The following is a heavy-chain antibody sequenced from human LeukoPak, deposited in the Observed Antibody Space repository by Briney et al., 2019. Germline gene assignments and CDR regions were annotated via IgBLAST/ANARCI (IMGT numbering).Heavy chain of an antibody. D-gene: IGHD3-3*01. CDR3: ARITYYDFWSGPYWYFDL. J-gene: IGHJ2*01. V-gene: IGHV4-59*01. CDR2: IYYSGST. Sequence: PSEILSLTCTVSGGSISSYYWSWLRQPPGKGLEWIGYIYYSGSTNYNPSLKSRVTISVDTSKNQFSLKLSSVTAADTAVYYCARITYYDFWSGPYWYFDLWGRGTLVTVSS. CDR1: GGSISSYY.